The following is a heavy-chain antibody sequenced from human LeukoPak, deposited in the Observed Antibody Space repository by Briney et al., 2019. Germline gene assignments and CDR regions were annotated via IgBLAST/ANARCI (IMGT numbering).Heavy chain of an antibody. V-gene: IGHV3-30*02. CDR2: TRYDGSNK. CDR3: AKEWYSGSPGDY. Sequence: PGGSLRLSCAASGFTFSSYGMHWVRQAPGKGLEWVAFTRYDGSNKYYADSVKGRFTISRGNSNNTLYLQMNSLRTEDTAAYYCAKEWYSGSPGDYWGQGTLVTVSS. D-gene: IGHD1-26*01. CDR1: GFTFSSYG. J-gene: IGHJ4*02.